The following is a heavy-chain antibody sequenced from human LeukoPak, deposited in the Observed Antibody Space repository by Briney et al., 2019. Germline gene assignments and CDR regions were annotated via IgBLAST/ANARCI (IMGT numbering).Heavy chain of an antibody. D-gene: IGHD5-12*01. V-gene: IGHV3-9*01. Sequence: GGSLRLSCAASGFTFDDYAMHWVRQAPGKGLEWVSGISWNSGSIGYADSVKGRFTISRDNAKNTLYLQMNSLRAEDTAVYYCARGPSGYHNTGGQGTLVTVSS. CDR1: GFTFDDYA. CDR3: ARGPSGYHNT. CDR2: ISWNSGSI. J-gene: IGHJ4*02.